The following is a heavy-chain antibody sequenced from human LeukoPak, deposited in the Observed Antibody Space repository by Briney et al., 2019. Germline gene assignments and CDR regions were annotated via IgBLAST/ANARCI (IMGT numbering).Heavy chain of an antibody. Sequence: SETLSLTCTVFGGSISSYYWSWIRQPAGKGLEWIGRIYTSGSTNYNPSLKSRVTMSVDTSKNQFSLKLSSVTAADTAVYYCARDMRDSSGYYNTRYYFDYWGQGTLVTVSS. J-gene: IGHJ4*02. V-gene: IGHV4-4*07. CDR3: ARDMRDSSGYYNTRYYFDY. D-gene: IGHD3-22*01. CDR2: IYTSGST. CDR1: GGSISSYY.